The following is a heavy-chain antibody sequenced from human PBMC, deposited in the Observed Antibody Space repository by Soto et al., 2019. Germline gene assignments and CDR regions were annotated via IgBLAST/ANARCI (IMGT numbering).Heavy chain of an antibody. D-gene: IGHD6-19*01. CDR1: GYTFTNYY. V-gene: IGHV1-46*01. Sequence: QVQLVQSGAEVKKPGASVKVSCKASGYTFTNYYIHWVRQAPGQGRGWMGMINPSGGSTSYTRRFPGRVPLTRGTAPGPGYMEPSRLRSEDTAFYYLAREAQSSGWSWFDYWGQGTLFTVSS. CDR2: INPSGGST. CDR3: AREAQSSGWSWFDY. J-gene: IGHJ4*02.